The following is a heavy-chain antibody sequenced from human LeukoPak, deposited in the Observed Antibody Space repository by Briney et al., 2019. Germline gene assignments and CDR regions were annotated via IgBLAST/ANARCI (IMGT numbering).Heavy chain of an antibody. J-gene: IGHJ3*02. CDR2: MNPNSGNT. D-gene: IGHD6-13*01. Sequence: GASVKVSCKASGYTFTSYDINWVRQAPGQGLEWMGWMNPNSGNTGYAQKFQGRVTMTRNTSISTAYMELSSLRSEDTAVYYCARRRIAAAGLHAFDIWGQGTMVTVSS. CDR1: GYTFTSYD. V-gene: IGHV1-8*01. CDR3: ARRRIAAAGLHAFDI.